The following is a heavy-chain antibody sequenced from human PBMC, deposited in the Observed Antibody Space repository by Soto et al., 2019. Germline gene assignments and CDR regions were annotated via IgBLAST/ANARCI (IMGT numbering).Heavy chain of an antibody. CDR3: TSAGSEGGVDV. CDR1: GFSFNDHA. V-gene: IGHV3-9*01. Sequence: EMQLVESGGDLVQPGRSLRLSCAASGFSFNDHAMHWVRQTPGKGLEWVSGIYWNSGKTGYADSVKGRFTISRDYAMNSLYLQRSSLRTEDTCAYYCTSAGSEGGVDVWGKGTTVIVSS. D-gene: IGHD3-16*01. CDR2: IYWNSGKT. J-gene: IGHJ6*04.